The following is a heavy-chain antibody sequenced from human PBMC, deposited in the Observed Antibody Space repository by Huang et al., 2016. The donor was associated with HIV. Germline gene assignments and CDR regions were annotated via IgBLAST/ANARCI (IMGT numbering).Heavy chain of an antibody. Sequence: QVHLVQSGAEVKKPGASVKVSCKASGYTFTNYDLNWVRQARGRGLEWMGWMNPNTGNTGFAQSFQGGVTMTRKTPITTAYMELTSLTSEDTAVYYCARSAYGDLDYWGLGTLVIVSS. V-gene: IGHV1-8*02. D-gene: IGHD4-17*01. J-gene: IGHJ4*02. CDR3: ARSAYGDLDY. CDR2: MNPNTGNT. CDR1: GYTFTNYD.